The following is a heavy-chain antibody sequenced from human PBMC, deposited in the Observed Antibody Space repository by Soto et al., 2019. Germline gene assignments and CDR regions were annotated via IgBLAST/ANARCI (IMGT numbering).Heavy chain of an antibody. D-gene: IGHD3-3*01. V-gene: IGHV4-31*03. CDR1: GGSISSGDYY. CDR3: ARWWSGSRQGFDP. Sequence: QVQLQESGPGLVKPSQTLSLTCTVSGGSISSGDYYWSWIRQHPGKGLEWIGYIYYSGSTYYNPSLNSGVTISVDTSKNQFSLKLSSVTAADTAVYYCARWWSGSRQGFDPWGQGTQVTVSS. CDR2: IYYSGST. J-gene: IGHJ5*02.